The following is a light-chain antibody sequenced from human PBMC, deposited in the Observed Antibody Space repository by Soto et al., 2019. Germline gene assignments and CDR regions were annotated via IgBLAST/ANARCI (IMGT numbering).Light chain of an antibody. V-gene: IGKV3-11*01. CDR2: DAS. CDR1: QSVSSY. CDR3: QQYQSLT. Sequence: EIVLTQSPATLSLSPGERATLSCRASQSVSSYLAWYQQKPGQAPRLLIYDASNRATGIPARFSGSGSGTDSTLTISSLEPEDFAVYYCQQYQSLTFGGGTKVEIK. J-gene: IGKJ4*01.